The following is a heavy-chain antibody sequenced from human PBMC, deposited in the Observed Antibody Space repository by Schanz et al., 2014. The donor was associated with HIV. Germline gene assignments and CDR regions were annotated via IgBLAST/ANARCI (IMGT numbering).Heavy chain of an antibody. D-gene: IGHD1-26*01. Sequence: QVQLVQSGAEVKKPGASVKVSCKASGYSFTSYDINWVRQATGQGLEWMGWVNPKSGNTGYAQKFQVRVTMTRDTSISPAYLEVDSLKSEDTAVYYCARGPKWEGVMDVWGQGTTVIVSS. J-gene: IGHJ6*02. CDR1: GYSFTSYD. CDR3: ARGPKWEGVMDV. V-gene: IGHV1-8*02. CDR2: VNPKSGNT.